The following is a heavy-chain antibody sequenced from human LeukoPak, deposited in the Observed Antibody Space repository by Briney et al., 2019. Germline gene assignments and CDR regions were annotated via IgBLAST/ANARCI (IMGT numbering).Heavy chain of an antibody. V-gene: IGHV4-28*03. J-gene: IGHJ4*02. Sequence: SDTLSLTCAVSGYSISSSNWWGWIRQPPGKGLEWIGYIYYSGSTNYNPSLKSRVTMSVDTSKNQFSLSLSSVSAADTAVYYCAREWADTRSSGRAFDYWGQGTLVPVSS. CDR3: AREWADTRSSGRAFDY. D-gene: IGHD6-6*01. CDR2: IYYSGST. CDR1: GYSISSSNW.